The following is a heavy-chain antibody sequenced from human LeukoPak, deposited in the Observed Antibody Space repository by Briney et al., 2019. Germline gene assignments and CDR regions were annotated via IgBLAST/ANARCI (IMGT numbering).Heavy chain of an antibody. V-gene: IGHV4-61*02. Sequence: SQTLSLTCTVSGGSISSGSYYWSWIRQPAGKGLEWIGRIYTSGSTNYNPSLKSRVTISVDTSKNQFSLKLSSVTAADTAVYYCAREITMVRGVTPDDWGQGTLVTVSS. CDR3: AREITMVRGVTPDD. D-gene: IGHD3-10*01. CDR1: GGSISSGSYY. J-gene: IGHJ4*02. CDR2: IYTSGST.